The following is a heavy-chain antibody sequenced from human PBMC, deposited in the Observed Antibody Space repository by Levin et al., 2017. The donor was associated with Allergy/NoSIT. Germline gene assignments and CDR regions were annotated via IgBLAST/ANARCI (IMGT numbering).Heavy chain of an antibody. D-gene: IGHD1-26*01. CDR1: GFTVSSNY. Sequence: SGESLKISCAASGFTVSSNYMSWVRQAPGKGLEWVSVIYSGGSTYYADSVKGRFTISRDNSKNTLYLQMNSLRAEDTAVYYCARGRELPTSNYYFDYWGQGTLVTVSS. CDR3: ARGRELPTSNYYFDY. V-gene: IGHV3-53*01. J-gene: IGHJ4*02. CDR2: IYSGGST.